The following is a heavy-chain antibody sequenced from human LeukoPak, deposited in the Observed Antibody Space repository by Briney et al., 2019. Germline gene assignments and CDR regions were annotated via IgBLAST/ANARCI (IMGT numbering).Heavy chain of an antibody. Sequence: SQTLSLTCAISGDSVSSNSAAWNWIRQSPSRGLEWLGRTYYRSKWYNDYAISVKSRITINPDTSKNQFSLQLNSVTPEDTAVYYCARGSGDYYDSSGYYYEDYWGQGTLVTVSS. CDR3: ARGSGDYYDSSGYYYEDY. D-gene: IGHD3-22*01. CDR1: GDSVSSNSAA. CDR2: TYYRSKWYN. J-gene: IGHJ4*02. V-gene: IGHV6-1*01.